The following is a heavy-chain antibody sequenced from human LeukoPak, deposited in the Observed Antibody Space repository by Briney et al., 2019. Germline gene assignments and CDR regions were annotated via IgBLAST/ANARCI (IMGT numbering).Heavy chain of an antibody. CDR1: GFTFSSYS. J-gene: IGHJ4*02. CDR3: ARVNVVVPAAIRKFDY. D-gene: IGHD2-2*02. Sequence: GGSLRLSCAASGFTFSSYSMNWVRQAPGKGLEWVSYISSSSSTIYCADSVKGRFTISRDNAKNSLYLQMNSLRAEDTAVYYCARVNVVVPAAIRKFDYWGQGTLVTVSS. V-gene: IGHV3-48*01. CDR2: ISSSSSTI.